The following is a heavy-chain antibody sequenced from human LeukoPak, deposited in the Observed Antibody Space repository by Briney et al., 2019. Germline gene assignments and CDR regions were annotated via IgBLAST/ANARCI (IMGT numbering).Heavy chain of an antibody. CDR2: ITDSGGDT. D-gene: IGHD6-13*01. Sequence: GGSRRLSCAPSGFSFRYYAMIWVRQAPGKRLEWVSAITDSGGDTFHADSVKGRFTISRDNSKNTLYMDVNSLRAEDTAVYYCVRGSDSSRPYYFGLWGQGTLVTVSS. CDR3: VRGSDSSRPYYFGL. V-gene: IGHV3-23*01. J-gene: IGHJ4*02. CDR1: GFSFRYYA.